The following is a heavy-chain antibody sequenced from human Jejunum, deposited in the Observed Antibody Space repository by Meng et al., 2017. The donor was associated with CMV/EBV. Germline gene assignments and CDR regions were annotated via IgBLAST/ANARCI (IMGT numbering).Heavy chain of an antibody. CDR1: AGSISGYY. Sequence: QGQLQESGPGLVKSSETLSLTCFVSAGSISGYYWSWIRQPAGKGLEWIGRIYTSGSTHYNPSLKSRLTMSVDLSNNQISLKLRSVTAADTAVYYCARESGSYYWFDPWGQGTLVTVSS. CDR3: ARESGSYYWFDP. D-gene: IGHD1-26*01. J-gene: IGHJ5*02. CDR2: IYTSGST. V-gene: IGHV4-4*07.